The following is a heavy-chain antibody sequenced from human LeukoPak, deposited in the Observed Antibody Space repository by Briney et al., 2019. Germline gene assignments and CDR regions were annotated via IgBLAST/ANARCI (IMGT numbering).Heavy chain of an antibody. V-gene: IGHV4-39*07. CDR2: IYYSGST. CDR3: ARGPAVPSIAAPHDTWFDP. Sequence: SETLSLTCTVSGGSISSSSYYWGWIRQPPGKGLEWIGSIYYSGSTYYNPSRKSRVTISVDTSKHQFSLKLSSVTAADTAVYYCARGPAVPSIAAPHDTWFDPWGQGTLVTVSS. CDR1: GGSISSSSYY. J-gene: IGHJ5*02. D-gene: IGHD6-6*01.